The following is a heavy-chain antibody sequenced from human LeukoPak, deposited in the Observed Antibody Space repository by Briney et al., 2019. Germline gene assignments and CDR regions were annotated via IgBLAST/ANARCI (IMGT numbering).Heavy chain of an antibody. CDR2: ISYDGSNK. Sequence: GRYLRLSCAASGFTFSSYGMHWVRQAPGKGLEWVAVISYDGSNKYYADSVKGRFTISRDNSKNTLYLQMNSLRAEDTAVYYCARTRGAFDIWGQGTMVTVSS. V-gene: IGHV3-30*03. J-gene: IGHJ3*02. CDR1: GFTFSSYG. CDR3: ARTRGAFDI.